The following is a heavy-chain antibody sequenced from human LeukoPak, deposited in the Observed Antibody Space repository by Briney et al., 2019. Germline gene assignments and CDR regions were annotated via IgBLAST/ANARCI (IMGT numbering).Heavy chain of an antibody. J-gene: IGHJ5*02. Sequence: SETLSLTCTVSGGSISSDTYYWSWIRQPAGKGLEWIGRIYASGNSNYNASLKSRVTISIDTSKNQFSLRLNSVIATDTSVSYCPGTRRYCSGGSCYNWFDPGGQGILVTLSS. CDR3: PGTRRYCSGGSCYNWFDP. CDR1: GGSISSDTYY. D-gene: IGHD2-15*01. CDR2: IYASGNS. V-gene: IGHV4-61*02.